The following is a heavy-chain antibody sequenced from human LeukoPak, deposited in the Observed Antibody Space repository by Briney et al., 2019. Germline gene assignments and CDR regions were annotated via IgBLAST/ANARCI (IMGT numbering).Heavy chain of an antibody. Sequence: SQTLSLTCAISGDSVSSNSATWNWIRQSPSRGLEWLGRTYYRSKWYYEYAVSVKGRITINPDTSKNQVSLQLNSLTPEDTAVYFCVHSNGWFDYWGQGTLVTVSS. D-gene: IGHD6-19*01. J-gene: IGHJ4*02. CDR3: VHSNGWFDY. CDR2: TYYRSKWYY. V-gene: IGHV6-1*01. CDR1: GDSVSSNSAT.